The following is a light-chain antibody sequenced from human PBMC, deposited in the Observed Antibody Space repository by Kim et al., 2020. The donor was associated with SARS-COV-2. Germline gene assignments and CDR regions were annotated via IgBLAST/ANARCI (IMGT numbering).Light chain of an antibody. V-gene: IGKV3-15*01. CDR3: QQNSCFPIT. CDR1: QSVSSH. Sequence: EIVMTQSPATLSVSPGERATLSCRASQSVSSHLAWYQQKPGQAPRPLMYDASTRATGIPARFTGSGSGTEFTLTISSLQSEDFAVYYWQQNSCFPITFGGGTKVDIK. J-gene: IGKJ4*02. CDR2: DAS.